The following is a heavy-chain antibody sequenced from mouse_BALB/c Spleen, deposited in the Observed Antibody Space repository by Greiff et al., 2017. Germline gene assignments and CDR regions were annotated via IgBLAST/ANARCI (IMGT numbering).Heavy chain of an antibody. CDR2: IDPAHGNT. D-gene: IGHD6-1*01. Sequence: EVQLQQSGAELVKPGASVKLSCTASGFNIKDTYMHWVKQRPEQGLEWIGRIDPAHGNTKYDPEFQGKATITADTSSNTAYLQLSSLTSEDTAVYYCARAGHTYYYAMDYWGQGTSVTVSS. CDR3: ARAGHTYYYAMDY. CDR1: GFNIKDTY. V-gene: IGHV14-3*02. J-gene: IGHJ4*01.